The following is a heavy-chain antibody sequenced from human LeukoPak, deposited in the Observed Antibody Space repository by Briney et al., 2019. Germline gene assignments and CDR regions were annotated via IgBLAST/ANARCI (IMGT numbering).Heavy chain of an antibody. D-gene: IGHD2-15*01. CDR2: ISGSGGST. Sequence: GGSRRLSCAASGFTFSSYAMSWVRQAPGKGLEWVSAISGSGGSTYYADSVKGRFTISRDNSKNTLYLQMNSLRAEDTAVYYCAKEGALVVVAATHFDYWGQGTLVTVSS. CDR3: AKEGALVVVAATHFDY. CDR1: GFTFSSYA. J-gene: IGHJ4*02. V-gene: IGHV3-23*01.